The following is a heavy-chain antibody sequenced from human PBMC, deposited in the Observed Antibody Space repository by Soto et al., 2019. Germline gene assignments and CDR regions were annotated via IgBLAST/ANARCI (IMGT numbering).Heavy chain of an antibody. CDR2: IYYRGNT. Sequence: PSDTLSLTCTVSGGSISSSSYYWGWICQPPGKGLEWIGSIYYRGNTYYNPSLKSRVTISVDTSKNHFSLNLSSVTAADTAVYYCARGGRRWLQLPAGYYYGMDVWGKGTTVT. D-gene: IGHD5-12*01. V-gene: IGHV4-39*02. J-gene: IGHJ6*04. CDR3: ARGGRRWLQLPAGYYYGMDV. CDR1: GGSISSSSYY.